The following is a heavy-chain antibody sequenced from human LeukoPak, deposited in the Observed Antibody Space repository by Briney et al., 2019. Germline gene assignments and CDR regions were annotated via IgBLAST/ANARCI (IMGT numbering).Heavy chain of an antibody. CDR1: GYAINIDYS. CDR2: LYHSGGT. V-gene: IGHV4-38-2*01. D-gene: IGHD4-17*01. Sequence: SETLSLTCFVSGYAINIDYSWGWIRQPPEKGLEWVGFLYHSGGTYYNPSLRSRLNMSIDTSKNQFSLKLTSVTAPDTAVYYCARADYGDYVFWGQGTLVTVSS. CDR3: ARADYGDYVF. J-gene: IGHJ4*02.